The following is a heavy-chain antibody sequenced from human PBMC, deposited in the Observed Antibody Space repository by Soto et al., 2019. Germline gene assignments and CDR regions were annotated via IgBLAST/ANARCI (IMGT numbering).Heavy chain of an antibody. Sequence: PGESLKISCKGSGYTFTNYWIGWVRQMPGKGLEWMGIIYPGDSDTRYSPSFQGQVTISADKSISTAYLQWSSLKASDTAIYYCAGGGVRGVVTRTRDYYGMDVWGQGTTVTVSS. J-gene: IGHJ6*02. D-gene: IGHD3-10*01. V-gene: IGHV5-51*01. CDR3: AGGGVRGVVTRTRDYYGMDV. CDR2: IYPGDSDT. CDR1: GYTFTNYW.